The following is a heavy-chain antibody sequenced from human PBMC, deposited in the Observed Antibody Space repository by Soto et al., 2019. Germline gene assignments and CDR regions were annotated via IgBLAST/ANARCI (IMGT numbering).Heavy chain of an antibody. CDR1: GFTVSSYA. Sequence: GGSLRLSCAASGFTVSSYAMSWVRKAPGKGLEWVSAISGSGGSTYYADSVKGRFTISRDNSKNTLYLQMNSLRAEDTAVYYCATGGGLRAYYYGMDVWGQGTTVTVSS. V-gene: IGHV3-23*01. J-gene: IGHJ6*02. CDR3: ATGGGLRAYYYGMDV. D-gene: IGHD5-12*01. CDR2: ISGSGGST.